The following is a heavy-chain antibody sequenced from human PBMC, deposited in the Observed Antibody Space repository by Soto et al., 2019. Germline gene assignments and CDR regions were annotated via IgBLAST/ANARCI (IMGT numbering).Heavy chain of an antibody. D-gene: IGHD3-3*01. CDR2: IYHSGST. V-gene: IGHV4-61*01. J-gene: IGHJ5*02. CDR1: GGSVSSGSYY. Sequence: PSETLSLTCTVSGGSVSSGSYYWSWIRQPPGKGLEWTGEIYHSGSTNYNPSLKSRVTISVDKSKNQFSLKLSSVTAADTAAYYCARRDSPITIFGVVIILGFEPWGQGTLVTVSS. CDR3: ARRDSPITIFGVVIILGFEP.